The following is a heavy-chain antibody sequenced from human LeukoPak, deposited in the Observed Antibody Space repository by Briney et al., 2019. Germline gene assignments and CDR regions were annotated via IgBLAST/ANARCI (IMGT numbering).Heavy chain of an antibody. J-gene: IGHJ5*02. V-gene: IGHV4-59*01. CDR2: IYYSGST. Sequence: SETLSLTCTVSGGSISSYYWSWIRQPPGKGLEWIGYIYYSGSTNYNPSLKGRVTISVDTSKNQFSLKLSSVTAADTAVYYCARFYYYGSGSYLNWFDPWGQGTLVTVSS. CDR1: GGSISSYY. D-gene: IGHD3-10*01. CDR3: ARFYYYGSGSYLNWFDP.